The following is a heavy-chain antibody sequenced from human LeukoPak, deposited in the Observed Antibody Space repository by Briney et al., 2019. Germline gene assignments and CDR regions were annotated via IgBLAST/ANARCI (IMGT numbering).Heavy chain of an antibody. CDR1: GFTFSTYA. J-gene: IGHJ6*03. CDR3: ARVLAGPGYCSGGSCYYYYYYMDV. D-gene: IGHD2-15*01. V-gene: IGHV3-30*04. Sequence: GGSLRLSCAASGFTFSTYAMHWVRQAPGKGLEWVAVISYDGSNKYYADSVKGRFTISRDNSKNTLYLQMNSLRAEDTAVYYCARVLAGPGYCSGGSCYYYYYYMDVWGKGTTVTVSS. CDR2: ISYDGSNK.